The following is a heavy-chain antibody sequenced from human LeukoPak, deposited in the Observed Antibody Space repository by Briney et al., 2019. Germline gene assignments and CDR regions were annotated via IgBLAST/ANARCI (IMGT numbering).Heavy chain of an antibody. D-gene: IGHD3-16*02. V-gene: IGHV4-30-4*01. CDR3: ARGPNYVWGSYQYFDY. Sequence: PSQTLSLTCTVFGGSISSGDYYWSWIRQPPGKGLEWIGYIYYSGSTSYNPSLKNRVIILVDISKNQFSLKLSSVTAADTAVYYCARGPNYVWGSYQYFDYWGQGTLVTVSS. CDR1: GGSISSGDYY. CDR2: IYYSGST. J-gene: IGHJ4*02.